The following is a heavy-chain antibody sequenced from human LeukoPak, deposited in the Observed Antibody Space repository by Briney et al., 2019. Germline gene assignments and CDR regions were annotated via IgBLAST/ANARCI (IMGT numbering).Heavy chain of an antibody. CDR3: ANQGFYSSSWFFDY. CDR1: GFTFSSYA. D-gene: IGHD6-13*01. J-gene: IGHJ4*02. Sequence: GGSLRLSCAASGFTFSSYAMSWVRQASGKGLEWVSAISGSGGSTYYADSVKGRFTISRDNSKNTLYLQMNSLRAEDTAVYYCANQGFYSSSWFFDYWGQGALVTVSS. V-gene: IGHV3-23*01. CDR2: ISGSGGST.